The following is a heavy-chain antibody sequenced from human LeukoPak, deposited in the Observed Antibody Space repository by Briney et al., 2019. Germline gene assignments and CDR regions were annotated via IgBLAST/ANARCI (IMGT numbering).Heavy chain of an antibody. CDR3: ATSGSYYRTNRRGFDY. Sequence: ASVKVSCKASGYTFTGYYMHWVRQAPGQGLEWMGWINPNSGGTNYAQKFQGWVTMTRDTSISTAYMELSRLRSDDTAVYYCATSGSYYRTNRRGFDYWGQGTLVTVSS. V-gene: IGHV1-2*04. CDR2: INPNSGGT. CDR1: GYTFTGYY. D-gene: IGHD1-26*01. J-gene: IGHJ4*02.